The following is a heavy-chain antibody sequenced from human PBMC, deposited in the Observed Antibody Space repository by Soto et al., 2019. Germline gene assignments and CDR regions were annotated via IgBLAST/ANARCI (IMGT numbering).Heavy chain of an antibody. CDR3: ARHHGPTTSENWFDT. D-gene: IGHD5-12*01. CDR2: ISTYSGDT. CDR1: GYTFFTYD. Sequence: QVHLVQSGVEVKTPGASVKVSCQASGYTFFTYDISWVRQAPGQGLEWMGWISTYSGDTKYAQQFQGRVTMTTDTSTATAYLELRSMRADDTAVYYCARHHGPTTSENWFDTWGQGILVTVSA. V-gene: IGHV1-18*01. J-gene: IGHJ5*02.